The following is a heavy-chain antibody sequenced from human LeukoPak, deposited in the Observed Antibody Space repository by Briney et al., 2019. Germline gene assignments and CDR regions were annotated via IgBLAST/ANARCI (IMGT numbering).Heavy chain of an antibody. Sequence: GGSLRLSCSASGFTFSSYAMHWVRQAPGKGLEYVSAISSNGGSTYYADSVKGRFTISRDNSKNTLYLQMNSLRAEDTAVYYCARDGYRATYYFDYWGQGTLVTVSS. D-gene: IGHD1-26*01. CDR3: ARDGYRATYYFDY. CDR1: GFTFSSYA. J-gene: IGHJ4*02. CDR2: ISSNGGST. V-gene: IGHV3-64*04.